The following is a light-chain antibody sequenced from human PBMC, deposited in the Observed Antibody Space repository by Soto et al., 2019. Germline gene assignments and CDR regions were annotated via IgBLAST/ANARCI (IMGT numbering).Light chain of an antibody. Sequence: QSALTQPPSASGSPGQSVTISCTGTSSDVGAYNYVSWYQQHPGKAPKLMIYEVTKRPSGVPDRFSGSKSGNTASLTVSGLLAEDEADYYCSSFTISRNTVIFGGGTKLTVL. V-gene: IGLV2-8*01. CDR3: SSFTISRNTVI. J-gene: IGLJ2*01. CDR2: EVT. CDR1: SSDVGAYNY.